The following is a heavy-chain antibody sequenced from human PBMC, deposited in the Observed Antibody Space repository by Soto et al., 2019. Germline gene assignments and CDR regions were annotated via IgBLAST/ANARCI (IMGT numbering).Heavy chain of an antibody. Sequence: SVTLSLTCTVYGGSFSGYYWSWIRQPPGKGLEWIGEIEHSGSINYNPSLRSRVSISVDMSKTQFSLRLTSVPAADTAFYYCARGGSSDWQVALAIWGKGKTVTGSS. J-gene: IGHJ6*04. D-gene: IGHD6-19*01. V-gene: IGHV4-34*01. CDR2: IEHSGSI. CDR1: GGSFSGYY. CDR3: ARGGSSDWQVALAI.